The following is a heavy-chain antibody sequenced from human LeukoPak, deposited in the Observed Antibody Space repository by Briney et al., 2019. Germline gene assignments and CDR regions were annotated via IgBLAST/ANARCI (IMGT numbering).Heavy chain of an antibody. J-gene: IGHJ4*02. V-gene: IGHV4-30-4*01. CDR3: ARGDLLRTVDY. CDR1: GDSISSGDYY. Sequence: PSETLSLTCTVSGDSISSGDYYWSWIRQPPGKGLEWIGYIDQSGSSYYNPSLKSRVTISLGMSKNKFSLKLTSVTAADTAVYYCARGDLLRTVDYWGQGILVTVSS. CDR2: IDQSGSS.